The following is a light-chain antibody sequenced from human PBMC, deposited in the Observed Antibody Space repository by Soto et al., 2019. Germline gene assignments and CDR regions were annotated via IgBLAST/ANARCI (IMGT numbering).Light chain of an antibody. CDR2: EAS. CDR3: QQYYTSPAGT. CDR1: QNILNRY. J-gene: IGKJ1*01. Sequence: EIVLTQSPDTLSSSPGERATLSCRASQNILNRYLAWYQQKPGQAPRLLIYEASNRATGIPDRFSGSGFGTDVTLTISSLEPEDFSGYYCQQYYTSPAGTFGQGTKVEIK. V-gene: IGKV3-20*01.